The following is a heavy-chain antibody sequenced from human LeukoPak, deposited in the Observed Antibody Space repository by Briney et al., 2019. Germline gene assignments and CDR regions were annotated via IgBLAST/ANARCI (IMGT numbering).Heavy chain of an antibody. CDR3: ARDARVYDSSGYYYSHFDY. CDR2: IYSGGST. D-gene: IGHD3-22*01. V-gene: IGHV3-66*02. Sequence: GGSLRLSCAASGFTVSSNYMSWVRQAPGKGLEWVSVIYSGGSTYYADSVKGRFTISRDNSENTLYLQMNSLRAEDTAVYYCARDARVYDSSGYYYSHFDYWGQGTLVTVSS. CDR1: GFTVSSNY. J-gene: IGHJ4*02.